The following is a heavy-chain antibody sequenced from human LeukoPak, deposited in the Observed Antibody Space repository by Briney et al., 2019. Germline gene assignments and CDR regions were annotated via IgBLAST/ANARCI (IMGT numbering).Heavy chain of an antibody. CDR2: IRYDGSNK. CDR1: GFTFSGYA. CDR3: AKDLSHGYSSSCPDY. Sequence: GGSLRLSCAASGFTFSGYAMNWVRQAPGKGLEWVAFIRYDGSNKYYADSVKGRFTISRDNSKNTLYLQMNSLRAEDTAVYYCAKDLSHGYSSSCPDYWGQGTLVTVSS. D-gene: IGHD6-13*01. J-gene: IGHJ4*02. V-gene: IGHV3-30*02.